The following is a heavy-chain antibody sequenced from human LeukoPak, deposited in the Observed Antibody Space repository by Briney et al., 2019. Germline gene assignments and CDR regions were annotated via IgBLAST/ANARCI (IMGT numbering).Heavy chain of an antibody. Sequence: SETLSLTCTVSGGSISSYYWSWIRQPPGKGLEWIGYIYYSGRTNYNPSLKSRVTISVDTSKNQFSLKLSSVTAADTAVYYCARVRWELGSYGMDVWGQGTTVTVSS. CDR2: IYYSGRT. J-gene: IGHJ6*02. V-gene: IGHV4-59*01. CDR1: GGSISSYY. D-gene: IGHD1-26*01. CDR3: ARVRWELGSYGMDV.